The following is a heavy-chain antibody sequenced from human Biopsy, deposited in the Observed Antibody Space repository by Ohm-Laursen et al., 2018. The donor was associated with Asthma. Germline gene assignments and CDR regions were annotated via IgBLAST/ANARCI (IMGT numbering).Heavy chain of an antibody. Sequence: SLRLSCTASGFTFSTSWMTWVRQAPGKGLEWVANIKEDGSEKNYVDSVKGRFTISRDNSKNTVDLQMRSLRAEDAAIYYCVKDTDEIRGYYTFEVWGQGTMVTVSS. CDR3: VKDTDEIRGYYTFEV. V-gene: IGHV3-7*05. J-gene: IGHJ3*01. CDR2: IKEDGSEK. D-gene: IGHD3-22*01. CDR1: GFTFSTSW.